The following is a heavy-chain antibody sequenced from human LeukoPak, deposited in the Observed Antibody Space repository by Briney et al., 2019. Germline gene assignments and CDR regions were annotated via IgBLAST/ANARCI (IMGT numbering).Heavy chain of an antibody. D-gene: IGHD6-19*01. CDR1: GGTFSSYA. CDR2: IIPIFGTA. Sequence: SVKVSCKASGGTFSSYAISWVRQAPGQGLEWMGRIIPIFGTANYAQKFQGRVTITTDESTSTAYTELSSLRSEDTAVYYCASTHSSGWYDDWFDPWGQGTLVTVSS. CDR3: ASTHSSGWYDDWFDP. J-gene: IGHJ5*02. V-gene: IGHV1-69*05.